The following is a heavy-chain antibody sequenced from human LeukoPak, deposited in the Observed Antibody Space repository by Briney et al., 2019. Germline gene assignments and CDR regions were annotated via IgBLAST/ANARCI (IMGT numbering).Heavy chain of an antibody. D-gene: IGHD2-2*01. CDR2: IKSKTDGGTT. CDR3: TTDTAPAAYYYYCMDV. Sequence: GGSLRLSCAASGFTFSNAWMSWVRQAPGKGLEWVGRIKSKTDGGTTDYAAPVKGRITISRDDSKNTLYLQMNSLKTEDTAVYYCTTDTAPAAYYYYCMDVWGKGTTVTVSS. V-gene: IGHV3-15*01. J-gene: IGHJ6*03. CDR1: GFTFSNAW.